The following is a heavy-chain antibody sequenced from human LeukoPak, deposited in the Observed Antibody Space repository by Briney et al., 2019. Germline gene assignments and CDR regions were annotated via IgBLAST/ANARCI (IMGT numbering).Heavy chain of an antibody. Sequence: AGSLRLACAASGFTFGKVWMSWVRQAPGKVLEWVGRIKSKTDGCTTDYAAPVNGRFTISRDNSNNTLYLQMTSLKTEDTAVYSCTTDAGYCSSTSCYTDWGQGTVVTVSS. CDR2: IKSKTDGCTT. CDR1: GFTFGKVW. CDR3: TTDAGYCSSTSCYTD. V-gene: IGHV3-15*01. D-gene: IGHD2-2*02. J-gene: IGHJ4*02.